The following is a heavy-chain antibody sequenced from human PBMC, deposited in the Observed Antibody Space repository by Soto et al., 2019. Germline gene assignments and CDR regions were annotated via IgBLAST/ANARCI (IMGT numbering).Heavy chain of an antibody. Sequence: GESLKISCKGFGYSFTSYWISWVRQMPGKGLEWMGRIDPSDSYTNYSPSFQGHVTISADKSISTAYLQWSSLKASDTAMYYCARHRYYDSSGYYYRELWGQGTLVTVSS. CDR3: ARHRYYDSSGYYYREL. CDR2: IDPSDSYT. V-gene: IGHV5-10-1*01. CDR1: GYSFTSYW. D-gene: IGHD3-22*01. J-gene: IGHJ4*02.